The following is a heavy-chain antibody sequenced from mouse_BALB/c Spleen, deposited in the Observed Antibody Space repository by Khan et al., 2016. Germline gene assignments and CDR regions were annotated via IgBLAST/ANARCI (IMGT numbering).Heavy chain of an antibody. D-gene: IGHD2-1*01. J-gene: IGHJ2*01. CDR2: IYPGSGNT. Sequence: QVQLQQSGAELARPGASVKLSCKASGYTFTDYYINWVKQRTGQGLEWIGEIYPGSGNTYYNEKFKGKATLTADKSSSTAYMQLSSLTSEDSAVXFCARSDYYGTYFANWGQGTTLTVSS. CDR3: ARSDYYGTYFAN. CDR1: GYTFTDYY. V-gene: IGHV1-77*01.